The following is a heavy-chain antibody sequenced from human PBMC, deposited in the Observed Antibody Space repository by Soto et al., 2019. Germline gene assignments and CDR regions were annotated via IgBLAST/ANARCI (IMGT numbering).Heavy chain of an antibody. CDR3: ASPGSGILLDY. J-gene: IGHJ4*02. CDR2: IYYSGST. Sequence: SETLYLTCTVSGGSISSSSYYWGWFRQPPGKGLEWIGSIYYSGSTYYNPSLKSRVTISVDTSKNQFSLKLSSVTAADTAVYYCASPGSGILLDYWGQGTLVTVSS. V-gene: IGHV4-39*01. D-gene: IGHD3-10*01. CDR1: GGSISSSSYY.